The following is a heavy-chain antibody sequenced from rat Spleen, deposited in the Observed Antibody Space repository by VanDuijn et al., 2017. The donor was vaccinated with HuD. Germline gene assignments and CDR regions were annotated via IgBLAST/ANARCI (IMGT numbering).Heavy chain of an antibody. Sequence: EVQLVESGGGLVQPGRSLKLSCAASGFTFSSFPMAWVRQAPKKGLEWVASISSGGGGTYYPDSVKGRFTISRDNAKSTLYLQMDSLRSEDTATYYWTTAWVTTRGYVMDAWGQGASVTVSS. J-gene: IGHJ4*01. CDR1: GFTFSSFP. CDR3: TTAWVTTRGYVMDA. V-gene: IGHV5-20*01. CDR2: ISSGGGGT. D-gene: IGHD1-10*01.